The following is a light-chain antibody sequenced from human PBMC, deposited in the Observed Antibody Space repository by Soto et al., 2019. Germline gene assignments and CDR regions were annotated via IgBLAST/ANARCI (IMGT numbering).Light chain of an antibody. J-gene: IGLJ2*01. CDR2: DVS. V-gene: IGLV2-14*01. Sequence: QSALTQPASVSGSPGQSITISCTGTSSDVGGYNYVSWYQQHPGKAPKLMIYDVSNRPSGVSNRFSGSKSGNTASLTISGLQAEDEADYYCSSYTISSLHVVFGGGTQLTVL. CDR3: SSYTISSLHVV. CDR1: SSDVGGYNY.